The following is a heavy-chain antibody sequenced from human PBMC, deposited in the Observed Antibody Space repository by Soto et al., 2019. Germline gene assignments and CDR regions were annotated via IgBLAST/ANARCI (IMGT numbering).Heavy chain of an antibody. CDR2: IYYSGTT. CDR3: ATASYAGYSLFQF. D-gene: IGHD4-17*01. Sequence: WTWIRQPPGKGLEWIGYIYYSGTTNYNPSLKSRVTISVDTSKNQFSLRLSSVTAADTAVYYCATASYAGYSLFQFWGQGSLVSVSS. J-gene: IGHJ1*01. V-gene: IGHV4-59*01.